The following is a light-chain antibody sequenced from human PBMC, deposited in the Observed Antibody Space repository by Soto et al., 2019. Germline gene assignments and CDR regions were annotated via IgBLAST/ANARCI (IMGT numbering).Light chain of an antibody. J-gene: IGKJ5*01. Sequence: DIQMTQSHATLSPYLGDIVTITCQASQDISNYLNWYQQKPGKAPKLLIYDASNLETGVPSRFSGSGSGTDFTFTISSLQTEDIATYYCQQYDNLITFGQGTRLEIK. CDR2: DAS. CDR1: QDISNY. V-gene: IGKV1-33*01. CDR3: QQYDNLIT.